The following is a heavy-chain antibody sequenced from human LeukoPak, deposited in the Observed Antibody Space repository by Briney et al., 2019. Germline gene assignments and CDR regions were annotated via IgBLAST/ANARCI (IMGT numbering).Heavy chain of an antibody. J-gene: IGHJ2*01. CDR3: ARVSTNSRVGGYDPQWYFDL. Sequence: GASVKVSCKASGYTFINYGFTWVRQAPGQGLEWMGWISGYNGNTNYLQKFQGRVTMTTDTPTNTVYMELRSLSSDDTAVYYCARVSTNSRVGGYDPQWYFDLWGRGTLVTVSS. V-gene: IGHV1-18*04. D-gene: IGHD5-12*01. CDR2: ISGYNGNT. CDR1: GYTFINYG.